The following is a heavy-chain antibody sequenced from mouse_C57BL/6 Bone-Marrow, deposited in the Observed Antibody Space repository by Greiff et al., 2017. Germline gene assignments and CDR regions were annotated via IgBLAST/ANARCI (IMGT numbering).Heavy chain of an antibody. D-gene: IGHD1-1*01. Sequence: EVNVVESEGGLVQPGSSMKLSCTASGFTFSDYYMAWVRQVPEKGLEWVANINYDGSSTYYLDSLKSRFIISRDNAKNILYLQMSSLKSEDTATYYCARSDYYGSSYDWYFDVWGTGTTVTVSS. CDR2: INYDGSST. CDR1: GFTFSDYY. V-gene: IGHV5-16*01. J-gene: IGHJ1*03. CDR3: ARSDYYGSSYDWYFDV.